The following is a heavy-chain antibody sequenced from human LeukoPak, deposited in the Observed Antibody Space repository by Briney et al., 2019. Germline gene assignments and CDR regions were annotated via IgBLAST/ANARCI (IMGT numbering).Heavy chain of an antibody. J-gene: IGHJ4*02. Sequence: ASVKVSCKASGYIFSNFAITWVRQASGQGLEWVGWISPYNGNTNYSPNLQDRVTLTTDTSTSTAYMELRSLRSDDTAVYYCARRKGSGVPGNDYWGQGTLVTVSS. V-gene: IGHV1-18*01. D-gene: IGHD1-1*01. CDR3: ARRKGSGVPGNDY. CDR1: GYIFSNFA. CDR2: ISPYNGNT.